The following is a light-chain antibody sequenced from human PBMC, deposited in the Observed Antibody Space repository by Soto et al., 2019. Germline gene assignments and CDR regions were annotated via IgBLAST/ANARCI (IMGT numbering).Light chain of an antibody. CDR3: QQYNSDPFT. CDR2: DAS. Sequence: DIQMTQSPSTLSASVGDRVTITCRASQSISTWLAWYQQKPGKAPKVLIYDASSLKSGVPSRFSGSGSGTAFTLTISSLQPDDFAPYYCQQYNSDPFTFGPGTKVDIK. CDR1: QSISTW. V-gene: IGKV1-5*03. J-gene: IGKJ3*01.